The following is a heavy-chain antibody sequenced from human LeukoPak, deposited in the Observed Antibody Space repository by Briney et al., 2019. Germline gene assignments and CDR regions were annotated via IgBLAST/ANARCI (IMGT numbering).Heavy chain of an antibody. J-gene: IGHJ4*02. Sequence: SETLSLTCAVYGGSFSGYYWSWIRQPPGKGLEWIGEINHSGSTNYNPSLKSRVTISVDTSKSQFSLKLSSVTAADTAVYYCARGNWASFDYWGRGTLVTVSS. CDR2: INHSGST. CDR1: GGSFSGYY. V-gene: IGHV4-34*01. D-gene: IGHD7-27*01. CDR3: ARGNWASFDY.